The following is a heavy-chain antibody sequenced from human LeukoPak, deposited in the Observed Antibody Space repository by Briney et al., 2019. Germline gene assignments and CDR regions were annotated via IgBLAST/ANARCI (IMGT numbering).Heavy chain of an antibody. CDR2: INPNSGGT. CDR3: ARDSTIVGAPGAFDI. D-gene: IGHD1-26*01. CDR1: GYTFTGYY. Sequence: ASVKVSCKASGYTFTGYYMHWVRQAPGQGLEWMGWINPNSGGTNYAQKFQGRVTMTRDTSISTAYMELSRLRSDDTAVYYCARDSTIVGAPGAFDIWGQGTMVTVSS. J-gene: IGHJ3*02. V-gene: IGHV1-2*02.